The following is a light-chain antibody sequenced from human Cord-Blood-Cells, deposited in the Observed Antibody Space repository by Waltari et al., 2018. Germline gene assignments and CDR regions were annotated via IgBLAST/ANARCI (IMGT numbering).Light chain of an antibody. V-gene: IGKV1-27*01. CDR3: QQYTSYSYT. CDR2: AAS. CDR1: QAISND. J-gene: IGKJ2*01. Sequence: DIQITQSPSSLSASVGDRGTITCRASQAISNDVAWYQQKPVKVLKLLIYAASTLQSGVPSRFSVTGAGTDFTLTISSLQPDDFATYYCQQYTSYSYTFGQGTKLEIK.